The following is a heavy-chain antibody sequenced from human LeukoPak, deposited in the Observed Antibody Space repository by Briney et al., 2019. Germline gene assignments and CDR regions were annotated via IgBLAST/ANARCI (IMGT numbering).Heavy chain of an antibody. J-gene: IGHJ4*02. CDR1: GFSINTGGYS. V-gene: IGHV4-30-2*01. D-gene: IGHD3-10*01. CDR3: ARDRGSGYFDY. CDR2: IYHRGST. Sequence: PSETLSLTCTVSGFSINTGGYSWNWIRQLPGQGLEWIGSIYHRGSTSYTPSLASRVTISLDTSENQFSLKLSSVAAADTAVYYCARDRGSGYFDYWGQGAQVTVSS.